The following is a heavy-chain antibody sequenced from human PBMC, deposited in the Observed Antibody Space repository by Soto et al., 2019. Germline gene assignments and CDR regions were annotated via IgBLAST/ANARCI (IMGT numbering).Heavy chain of an antibody. CDR1: GFIFSNFA. V-gene: IGHV3-23*01. J-gene: IGHJ4*02. Sequence: GGSLRLSCEPSGFIFSNFAISWVRQAPGKGLEWVSAISGAGADTYYADSVKGRFTISRDNFKSTLYLQMNSLRAEDTAVYYCARGPRGLYHNDDWGKGSLVPVAS. CDR3: ARGPRGLYHNDD. D-gene: IGHD2-2*01. CDR2: ISGAGADT.